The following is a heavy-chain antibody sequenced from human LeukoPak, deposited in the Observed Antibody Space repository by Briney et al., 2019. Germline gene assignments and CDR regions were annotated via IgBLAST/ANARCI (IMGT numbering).Heavy chain of an antibody. D-gene: IGHD2-15*01. Sequence: SLRLSCEASGFTFDNYAMHWVRQAPGKGLEWVSGISWSSGSLGYADSVKGRFTISRDNAKNSLYLQMNSLRAEDTALYYCAKAELGYCSGGRCSGWAPFDHWGQGTLVTVSS. J-gene: IGHJ4*02. V-gene: IGHV3-9*01. CDR2: ISWSSGSL. CDR1: GFTFDNYA. CDR3: AKAELGYCSGGRCSGWAPFDH.